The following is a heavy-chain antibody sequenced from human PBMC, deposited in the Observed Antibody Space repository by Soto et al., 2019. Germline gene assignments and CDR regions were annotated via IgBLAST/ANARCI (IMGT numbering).Heavy chain of an antibody. D-gene: IGHD5-12*01. CDR3: VREAYIGYGHAIDH. V-gene: IGHV4-59*01. CDR2: NYHSGTT. Sequence: PSETLSLTCAVSGVNISAYYLSWIRQPPGKGLEWIGYNYHSGTTNYNPSLKSRVTISVDTSKNQFSLRLTSVTAADTAIYYCVREAYIGYGHAIDHWGQGILVTVSS. CDR1: GVNISAYY. J-gene: IGHJ4*02.